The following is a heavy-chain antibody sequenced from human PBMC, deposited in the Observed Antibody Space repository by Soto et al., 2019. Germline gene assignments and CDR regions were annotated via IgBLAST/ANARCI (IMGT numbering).Heavy chain of an antibody. V-gene: IGHV1-18*01. D-gene: IGHD1-1*01. J-gene: IGHJ4*02. CDR1: GYGFTTYG. Sequence: QAHLVQSGAEVKKPGASVKVSCKGSGYGFTTYGITWVRQAPGQGLEWMAWISAHNGNTNYAQKLQGRVTVTRDTSTSTANMELRSLRSDDTAVYYCARGRYGDYWGQGALVTVSS. CDR3: ARGRYGDY. CDR2: ISAHNGNT.